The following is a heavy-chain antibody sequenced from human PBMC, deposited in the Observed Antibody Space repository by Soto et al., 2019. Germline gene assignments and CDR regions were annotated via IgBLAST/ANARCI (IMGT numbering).Heavy chain of an antibody. J-gene: IGHJ3*02. CDR3: GPDTGEGGGDDAFDI. CDR2: ISGSGGST. D-gene: IGHD7-27*01. CDR1: GFTFSSYA. V-gene: IGHV3-23*01. Sequence: GGSLRLSCAASGFTFSSYAMSWVRQAPGKGLEWVSAISGSGGSTYYADSVKGRFTISRDNSKNTLYLQMNSLRAEDTAVYYGGPDTGEGGGDDAFDIWGQGTMVTVSS.